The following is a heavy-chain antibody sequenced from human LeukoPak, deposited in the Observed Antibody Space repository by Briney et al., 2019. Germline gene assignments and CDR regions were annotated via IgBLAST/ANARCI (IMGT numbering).Heavy chain of an antibody. CDR3: ARDPVGTVGATGATESNWLDP. CDR2: ISSDGSNI. V-gene: IGHV3-30*03. CDR1: GFSFSTYA. Sequence: QSGGPLRLSCTASGFSFSTYAMHWVRQAPGKGLEWVAVISSDGSNIYYADSVEGRFTISRDNSNNTLYLQMNSLRVDDTAMFYCARDPVGTVGATGATESNWLDPWGQGALVTVSS. J-gene: IGHJ5*02. D-gene: IGHD1-26*01.